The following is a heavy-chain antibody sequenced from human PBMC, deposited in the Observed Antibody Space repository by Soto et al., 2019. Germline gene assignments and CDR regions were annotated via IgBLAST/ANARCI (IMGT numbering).Heavy chain of an antibody. CDR3: AKEGGMGDYYYYYMDV. V-gene: IGHV3-23*01. CDR1: GSTFSSYA. J-gene: IGHJ6*03. CDR2: ISGSGGST. D-gene: IGHD3-16*01. Sequence: GGSLRLSCAASGSTFSSYAMSWVRQAPGKGLEWVSAISGSGGSTYYADSVKGRFTISRDNSKNTLYLQMNSLRAEDTAVYYCAKEGGMGDYYYYYMDVWGKGTTVTVSS.